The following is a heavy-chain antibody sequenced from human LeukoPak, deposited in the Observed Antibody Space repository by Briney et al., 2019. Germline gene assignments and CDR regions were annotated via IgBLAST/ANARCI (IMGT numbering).Heavy chain of an antibody. CDR3: ASDIVCSSTSCYRWFDP. D-gene: IGHD2-2*01. CDR2: IHPNSGGT. Sequence: ASVKVSCKASGYTFTGYYMHWVRHAPGQGLEWMGWIHPNSGGTNYAQKFQGRVTMTRDTSISTAYMELSRLRSDDTAVYYCASDIVCSSTSCYRWFDPWGQGTLVTVSS. J-gene: IGHJ5*02. V-gene: IGHV1-2*02. CDR1: GYTFTGYY.